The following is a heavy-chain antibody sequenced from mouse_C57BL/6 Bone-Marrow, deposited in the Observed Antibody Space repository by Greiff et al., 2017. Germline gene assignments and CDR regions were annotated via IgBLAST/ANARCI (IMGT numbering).Heavy chain of an antibody. CDR3: ARRAGNYCLFAY. Sequence: EVQVVESGGGLVQPGGSLKLSCATSGFTFSDYYMYWVRQTPEKRLEWVAYISNGGGSTYSPDTVKGRWTLSRDNAKTTMDLQLSRLKSEDTAMYYCARRAGNYCLFAYGGQGTLVTVSA. CDR1: GFTFSDYY. V-gene: IGHV5-12*02. D-gene: IGHD2-1*01. J-gene: IGHJ3*01. CDR2: ISNGGGST.